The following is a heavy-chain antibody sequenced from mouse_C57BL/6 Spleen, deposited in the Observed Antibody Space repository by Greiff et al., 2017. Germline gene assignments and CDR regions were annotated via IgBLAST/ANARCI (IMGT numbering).Heavy chain of an antibody. J-gene: IGHJ2*01. CDR1: GYTFTSYW. CDR3: ARRGMVTTRDYFDY. Sequence: QVQLQQPGAELVKPGASVKMSCKASGYTFTSYWITWVKQRPGQGLEWIGDIYPGSGSTNYNEKFKSKATLTVDTSSSTAYMQRSSLTSEYSAVYYCARRGMVTTRDYFDYWGQGTTLTVSS. V-gene: IGHV1-55*01. D-gene: IGHD2-2*01. CDR2: IYPGSGST.